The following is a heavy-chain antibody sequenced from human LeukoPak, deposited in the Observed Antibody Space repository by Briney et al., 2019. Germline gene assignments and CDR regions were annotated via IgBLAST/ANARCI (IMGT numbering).Heavy chain of an antibody. CDR1: GYTFTSYG. D-gene: IGHD3-22*01. J-gene: IGHJ4*02. CDR2: ISAYNGNT. V-gene: IGHV1-18*01. CDR3: ARASPADYDSSGYYYQYYFDY. Sequence: ASVKVSCKASGYTFTSYGISWVRQAPGQGLEWMGWISAYNGNTNYAQKLQGRVTMTTDTSTSTAYMELRSLRSDDTAVYYCARASPADYDSSGYYYQYYFDYWGQGTLVTVSS.